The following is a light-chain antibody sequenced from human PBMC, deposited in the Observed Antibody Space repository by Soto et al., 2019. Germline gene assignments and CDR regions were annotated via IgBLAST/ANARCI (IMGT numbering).Light chain of an antibody. J-gene: IGKJ5*01. Sequence: DIVMTQSPLSQPVTPADPASSACRSSQSLLHSNGYNYLDWYLQKPGQSPQLLIYLGSNRSSGVPDRFSGSGSGTDFTLKISRLEAEDVGVYYCMQALQTTPLITFGQGTRLEIK. CDR2: LGS. CDR3: MQALQTTPLIT. CDR1: QSLLHSNGYNY. V-gene: IGKV2-28*01.